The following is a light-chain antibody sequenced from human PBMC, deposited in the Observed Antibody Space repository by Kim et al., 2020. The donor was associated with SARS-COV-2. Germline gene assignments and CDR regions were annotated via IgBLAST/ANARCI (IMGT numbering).Light chain of an antibody. Sequence: DIQMTQSPSSLSASVGDRVTITCRASQSISTYLNWYQQKPGKAPKFLIYAASTLQSGVPSRFSGSGSGTDFTLTISSLQPEDFATYYCQQTSSTPITFGHGTRLEIK. J-gene: IGKJ5*01. V-gene: IGKV1-39*01. CDR1: QSISTY. CDR3: QQTSSTPIT. CDR2: AAS.